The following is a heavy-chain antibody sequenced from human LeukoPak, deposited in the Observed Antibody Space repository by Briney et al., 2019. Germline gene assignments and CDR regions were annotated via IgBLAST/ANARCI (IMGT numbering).Heavy chain of an antibody. Sequence: GGSLRLSCAASGFTFSSYWMSWVRQAPGKGLEWVANIKQDGYEKYYVDSVEGRFTISRDNAKNSLYLQINSLRAEDTAVYYCARSPGGSYQILDYWGQGTLVTVSS. V-gene: IGHV3-7*03. CDR3: ARSPGGSYQILDY. D-gene: IGHD1-26*01. CDR1: GFTFSSYW. CDR2: IKQDGYEK. J-gene: IGHJ4*02.